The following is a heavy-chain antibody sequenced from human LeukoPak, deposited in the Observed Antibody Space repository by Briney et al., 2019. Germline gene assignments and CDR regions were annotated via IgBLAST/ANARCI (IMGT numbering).Heavy chain of an antibody. CDR1: GFTFSSYW. Sequence: PGGSLRLSCAASGFTFSSYWMHWVRQAPGKGLVWVSRINSDGSSTSYADSVKGRFTISRDNAKNTLYLQMNSLRAEDTAVYYCAKVSRSSGSYMEYWGQGTLVTVSS. V-gene: IGHV3-74*01. J-gene: IGHJ4*02. CDR3: AKVSRSSGSYMEY. D-gene: IGHD3-10*01. CDR2: INSDGSST.